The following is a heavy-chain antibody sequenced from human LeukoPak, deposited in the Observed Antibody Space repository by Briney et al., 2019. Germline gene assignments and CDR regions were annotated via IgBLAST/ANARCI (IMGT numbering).Heavy chain of an antibody. V-gene: IGHV5-10-1*01. CDR2: IDPSDSYT. CDR1: GYSFTSYW. D-gene: IGHD3-9*01. CDR3: ARSFYDILTGYNNWFDP. Sequence: GESLKISCKGSGYSFTSYWISWVRQMPGKGLEWMGRIDPSDSYTNYSPSFQGHVTVSADKSISTAYLQWSSLKASDTAMYYCARSFYDILTGYNNWFDPWGQGTLVTVSS. J-gene: IGHJ5*02.